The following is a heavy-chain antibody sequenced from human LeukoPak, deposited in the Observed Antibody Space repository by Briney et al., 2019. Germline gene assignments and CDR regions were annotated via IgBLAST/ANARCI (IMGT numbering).Heavy chain of an antibody. CDR3: AKRSPYSSGYFDY. Sequence: GGSLRLSCAASGFTFDSYAMSWVHQAPGKGLEWVSTIISSGDGTSYADSVKGRFTISRDNSKNTMYLQMNSLRAEDTAVYYCAKRSPYSSGYFDYGGQGTLVTVSS. J-gene: IGHJ4*02. CDR2: IISSGDGT. D-gene: IGHD6-19*01. V-gene: IGHV3-23*01. CDR1: GFTFDSYA.